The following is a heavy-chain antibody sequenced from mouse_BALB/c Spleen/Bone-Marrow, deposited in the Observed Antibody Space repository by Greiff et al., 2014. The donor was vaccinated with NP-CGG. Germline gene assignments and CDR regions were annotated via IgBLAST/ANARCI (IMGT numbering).Heavy chain of an antibody. V-gene: IGHV5-9-3*01. Sequence: DVKLVESGGGLVKPGGALNLSCAASGFTFNNYAMSWVRQTPERRLEWVATISSGGGYIYYPDSVKGQFTISRDNAKNTLYLQMSSLRSEDTAMYYCARQESIYDGYYGGFAYWGQGTLVTVSA. CDR3: ARQESIYDGYYGGFAY. D-gene: IGHD2-3*01. CDR1: GFTFNNYA. J-gene: IGHJ3*01. CDR2: ISSGGGYI.